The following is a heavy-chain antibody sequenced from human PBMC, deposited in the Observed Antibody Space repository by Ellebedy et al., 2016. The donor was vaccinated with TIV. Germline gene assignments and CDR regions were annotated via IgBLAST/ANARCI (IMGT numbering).Heavy chain of an antibody. V-gene: IGHV3-30-3*01. CDR3: ARREIVVATFDSFDY. CDR1: GFTFGSYA. CDR2: ISYDGSNK. J-gene: IGHJ4*02. Sequence: PGGSLRLSCAASGFTFGSYAMHWVRQAQGQGLAWVAAISYDGSNKYYADSVKGRFTISRDNSKNTLYLQMNSLRAEDTAVYYCARREIVVATFDSFDYWGQGTLVTVSS. D-gene: IGHD2-21*01.